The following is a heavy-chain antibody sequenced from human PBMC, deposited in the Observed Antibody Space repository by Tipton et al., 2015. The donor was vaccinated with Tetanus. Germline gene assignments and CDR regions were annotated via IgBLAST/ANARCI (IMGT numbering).Heavy chain of an antibody. D-gene: IGHD3-3*01. V-gene: IGHV5-51*01. J-gene: IGHJ2*01. CDR2: VDPRDAQA. Sequence: QLVQSGAEVGKPGESLKISCQGSGYNFSHYSIGWVRQLPGRGLEWMGIVDPRDAQATYGPSFQGQVTLSADRSINVAYLQWGSLKASDTGLYYCARRRRAVLSGAYRWYFDLWGRGTLVGVSS. CDR3: ARRRRAVLSGAYRWYFDL. CDR1: GYNFSHYS.